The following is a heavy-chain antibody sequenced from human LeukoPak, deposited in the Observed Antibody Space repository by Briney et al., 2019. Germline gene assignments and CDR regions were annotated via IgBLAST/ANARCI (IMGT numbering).Heavy chain of an antibody. V-gene: IGHV3-23*01. J-gene: IGHJ4*02. D-gene: IGHD4-17*01. CDR3: AKGEYEVTTSHLDY. CDR1: GFTFSSYA. CDR2: ISGNGGST. Sequence: GSLRLSCAASGFTFSSYAMSWVRQAPGKGLEWVSAISGNGGSTYYADSVKGRFTISRDNSKNTLYLQMNSLRAEDTAVYYSAKGEYEVTTSHLDYWGQGTLVTVSS.